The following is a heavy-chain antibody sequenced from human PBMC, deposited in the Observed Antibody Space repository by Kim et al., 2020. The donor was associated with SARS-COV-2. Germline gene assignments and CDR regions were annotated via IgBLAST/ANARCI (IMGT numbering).Heavy chain of an antibody. Sequence: SETLSLTCTVSGGSINSEGYYWSWIRQHPGKGLEWIGYIYITESTNYNPSLSGRVSISLDTTNNQFSLRLTSVIAADTAIYYCARGGGPRSFFQYWGQDTLVTVSS. CDR2: IYITEST. CDR3: ARGGGPRSFFQY. J-gene: IGHJ1*01. CDR1: GGSINSEGYY. V-gene: IGHV4-31*03. D-gene: IGHD3-10*01.